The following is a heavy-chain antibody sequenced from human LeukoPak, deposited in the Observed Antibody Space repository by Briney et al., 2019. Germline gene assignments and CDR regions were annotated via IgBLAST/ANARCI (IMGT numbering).Heavy chain of an antibody. V-gene: IGHV4-4*09. CDR1: GGSISSHY. Sequence: SETLSLTCTVSGGSISSHYWSWIRQPPGKGLEWIGYIYTSGSTNYNPSLKSRVTISVDTSKNQFSLKLSSVTAADTAVYYCARHQDFWSGEKFMDVWGKGTTVTVSS. D-gene: IGHD3-3*01. J-gene: IGHJ6*03. CDR3: ARHQDFWSGEKFMDV. CDR2: IYTSGST.